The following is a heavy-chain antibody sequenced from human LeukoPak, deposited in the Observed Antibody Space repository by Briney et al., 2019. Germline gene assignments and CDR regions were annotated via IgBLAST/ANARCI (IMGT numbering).Heavy chain of an antibody. CDR2: ISGSGGST. V-gene: IGHV3-23*01. CDR3: AKTGLSGGSGYYYFDY. D-gene: IGHD3-3*01. Sequence: PGGSLRLSCAASGFTFSSYAMSWVRQAPGKGLEWVSAISGSGGSTYYADSVKGRFTISRDNSKNTLYLQMNSLRAEGTAVYYCAKTGLSGGSGYYYFDYWGQGTLVTVSS. J-gene: IGHJ4*02. CDR1: GFTFSSYA.